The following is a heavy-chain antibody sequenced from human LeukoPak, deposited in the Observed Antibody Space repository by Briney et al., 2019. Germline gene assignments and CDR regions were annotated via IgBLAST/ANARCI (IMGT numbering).Heavy chain of an antibody. J-gene: IGHJ6*03. D-gene: IGHD5-24*01. CDR2: IIPICGTA. CDR3: ARDNGYNFGYYYYMDV. CDR1: GGTFSSYA. Sequence: GSSVKVSFKSAGGTFSSYAISWGRQAPGQGLEWMGGIIPICGTANYAQKFQGRVTITTDESTSTAYMELSSLRSEDTAVYYCARDNGYNFGYYYYMDVWGKGTTVPVSS. V-gene: IGHV1-69*05.